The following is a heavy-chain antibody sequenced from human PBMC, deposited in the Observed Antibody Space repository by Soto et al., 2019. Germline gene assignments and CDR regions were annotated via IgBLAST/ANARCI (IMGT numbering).Heavy chain of an antibody. CDR1: GFTFSSYW. CDR3: ARDPRMVATWFDY. D-gene: IGHD5-12*01. V-gene: IGHV3-7*03. CDR2: IKQDGSEK. Sequence: GSLRLSCAASGFTFSSYWMSWVRQAPGKGLEWVANIKQDGSEKYYVDSVKGRFTISRDNAKNSLYLQMNSLRAEDTAVYYCARDPRMVATWFDYWGQGTLVTVSS. J-gene: IGHJ4*02.